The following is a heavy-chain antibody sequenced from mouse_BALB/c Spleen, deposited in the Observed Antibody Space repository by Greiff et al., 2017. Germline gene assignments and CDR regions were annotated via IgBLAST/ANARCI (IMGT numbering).Heavy chain of an antibody. CDR1: GYSITSDYA. D-gene: IGHD1-1*02. CDR3: ARSYGSSPWFAY. J-gene: IGHJ3*01. CDR2: ISYSGST. Sequence: EVQRVESGPGLVKPSQSLSLTCTVTGYSITSDYAWNWIRQFPGNKLEWMGYISYSGSTSYNPSLKSRISITRDTSKNQFFLQLNSVTTEDTATYYCARSYGSSPWFAYWGQGTLVTVSA. V-gene: IGHV3-2*02.